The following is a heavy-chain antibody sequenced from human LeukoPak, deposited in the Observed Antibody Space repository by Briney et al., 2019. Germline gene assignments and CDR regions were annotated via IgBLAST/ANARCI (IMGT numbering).Heavy chain of an antibody. CDR3: ARGDSYGKEGPLFDY. J-gene: IGHJ4*02. CDR2: IKQDGSEK. Sequence: QPGGSLRLSCAASGFTFSSYGMHWVRQAPGKGLEWVANIKQDGSEKYYVDSVKGRFTISRDNAKNSLYLQMNSLRAEDTAVYYCARGDSYGKEGPLFDYWGQGTLVTVSS. CDR1: GFTFSSYG. D-gene: IGHD5-18*01. V-gene: IGHV3-7*01.